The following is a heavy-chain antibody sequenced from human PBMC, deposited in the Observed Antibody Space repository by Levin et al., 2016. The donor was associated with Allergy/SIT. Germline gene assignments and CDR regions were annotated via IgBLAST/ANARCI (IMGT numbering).Heavy chain of an antibody. Sequence: GGSLRLSCAASGFTFSDYAMNWVRQAPGKGLEWVSTISYTGNYYADSVKGRFIISRDNSKNTLYLQMDSLRAEDTAVYYCTAYYYSFGWGQGTLVTVSS. CDR2: ISYTGN. D-gene: IGHD3-10*01. J-gene: IGHJ4*02. V-gene: IGHV3-23*01. CDR1: GFTFSDYA. CDR3: TAYYYSFG.